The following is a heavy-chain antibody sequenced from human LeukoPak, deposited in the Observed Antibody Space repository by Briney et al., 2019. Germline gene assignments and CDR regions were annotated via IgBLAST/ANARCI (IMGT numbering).Heavy chain of an antibody. CDR3: ATIITMVRGVPRDI. J-gene: IGHJ3*02. CDR1: GGSISSYY. Sequence: SETLSLTCTVSGGSISSYYWSWIRQPPGKGLEWIGYIYYSGSTNYNPSLKSRVTISVDTSKNQFSLKLSSVTAADTAVYYCATIITMVRGVPRDIWGQGTMVTVSS. CDR2: IYYSGST. D-gene: IGHD3-10*01. V-gene: IGHV4-59*12.